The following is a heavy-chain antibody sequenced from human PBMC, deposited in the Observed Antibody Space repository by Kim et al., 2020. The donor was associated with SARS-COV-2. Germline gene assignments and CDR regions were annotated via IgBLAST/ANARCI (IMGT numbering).Heavy chain of an antibody. D-gene: IGHD6-19*01. V-gene: IGHV1-3*01. J-gene: IGHJ6*02. CDR3: ARDRIYSSGWHNPGNYYYYYGMDV. CDR2: INAGNGNT. CDR1: GYTFTSYA. Sequence: ASVKVSCKASGYTFTSYAMHWVRQAPGQRLEWMGWINAGNGNTKYSQKFQGRVTITRDTSASTAYMELSSLRSEDTAVYYCARDRIYSSGWHNPGNYYYYYGMDVWGQGTTVTVSS.